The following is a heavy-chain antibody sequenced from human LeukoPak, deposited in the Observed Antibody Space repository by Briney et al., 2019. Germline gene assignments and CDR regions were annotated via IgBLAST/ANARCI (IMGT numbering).Heavy chain of an antibody. Sequence: PGGSLRLSCAASGFTFSSYWMSWVRQAPGKGLEWVANMNPDGSEKYFLDSVKGRFIISRDNAKSSLYLQMNSLRGDDTAVYYCARDRALYDSRRGYYYTEDDYWGQGTLVTVSS. CDR3: ARDRALYDSRRGYYYTEDDY. D-gene: IGHD3-22*01. J-gene: IGHJ4*02. V-gene: IGHV3-7*01. CDR1: GFTFSSYW. CDR2: MNPDGSEK.